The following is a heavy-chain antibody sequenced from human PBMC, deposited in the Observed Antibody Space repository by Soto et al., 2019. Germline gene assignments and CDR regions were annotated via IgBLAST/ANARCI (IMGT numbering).Heavy chain of an antibody. CDR1: GFTFSSYG. Sequence: QVQLVESGGGVVQPGKSLSLSCVASGFTFSSYGMHWVRQAPGKGLEWVALVSYDGSQKYFGVSVKGRFTISRDNSKNTLYLEMISLRCGDTYVSYCAIEMGGRYYSAYSFDHLGQGALVTVSS. D-gene: IGHD2-15*01. CDR2: VSYDGSQK. V-gene: IGHV3-30*03. CDR3: AIEMGGRYYSAYSFDH. J-gene: IGHJ4*02.